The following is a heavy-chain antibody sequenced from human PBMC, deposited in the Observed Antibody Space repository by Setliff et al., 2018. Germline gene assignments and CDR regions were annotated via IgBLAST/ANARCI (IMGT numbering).Heavy chain of an antibody. CDR3: ARERQGGFLEWSPLDS. CDR1: GGFIYDHY. CDR2: VYSDGET. V-gene: IGHV4-4*07. Sequence: SETLSLTCTVSGGFIYDHYWTWIRQPAGKGLQWIGRVYSDGETDCSPSLKSRVTISVDKSNNQFSLNLKSMTAADTALYFCARERQGGFLEWSPLDSWGQGILVT. D-gene: IGHD3-3*01. J-gene: IGHJ4*02.